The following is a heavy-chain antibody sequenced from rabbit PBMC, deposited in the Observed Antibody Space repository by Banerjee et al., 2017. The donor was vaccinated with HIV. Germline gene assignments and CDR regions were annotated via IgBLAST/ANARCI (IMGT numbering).Heavy chain of an antibody. CDR1: GFSFSNSYW. Sequence: QEQLEESGGDLVKPGASLTLTCTASGFSFSNSYWIWWVRQAPGKGLEYIAIIGSSGATYYASWAKGRFTISKTSSTTVTLQITSLTAADTATYYCARDLAGVIGWNFNLWGPGTLVTVS. V-gene: IGHV1S45*01. CDR3: ARDLAGVIGWNFNL. J-gene: IGHJ4*01. D-gene: IGHD4-1*01. CDR2: IGSSGAT.